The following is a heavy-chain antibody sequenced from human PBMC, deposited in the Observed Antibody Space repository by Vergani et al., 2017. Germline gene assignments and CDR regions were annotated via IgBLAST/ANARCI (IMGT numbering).Heavy chain of an antibody. CDR2: IYVSGIT. CDR3: ASGKYYADSTSHFRGRYFDV. J-gene: IGHJ2*01. CDR1: GASINNDFYY. D-gene: IGHD3-16*01. V-gene: IGHV4-61*02. Sequence: QVQLQESGPGLVKPSQTLSLTCTVSGASINNDFYYWHWIRQPAGKGLDWIGRIYVSGITDDNSSLQSRVSMSVDTSTNQFSLTLTSVTAADTAVYYCASGKYYADSTSHFRGRYFDVWGRGTLVTVPS.